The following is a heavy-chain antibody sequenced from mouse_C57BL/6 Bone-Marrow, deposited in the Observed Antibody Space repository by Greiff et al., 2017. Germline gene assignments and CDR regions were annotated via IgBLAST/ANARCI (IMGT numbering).Heavy chain of an antibody. D-gene: IGHD4-1*01. J-gene: IGHJ3*01. V-gene: IGHV1-82*01. Sequence: VQLQQSGPELVKPGASVKISCKASGYAFSSSWMNWVKQRPGKGFEWIGRIYPGDGDTNYNGKFKGKATLTADKSSSTAYMQLSSLTSEDSAVYFCARSGLGRGFAYWGQGTLVTVSA. CDR3: ARSGLGRGFAY. CDR2: IYPGDGDT. CDR1: GYAFSSSW.